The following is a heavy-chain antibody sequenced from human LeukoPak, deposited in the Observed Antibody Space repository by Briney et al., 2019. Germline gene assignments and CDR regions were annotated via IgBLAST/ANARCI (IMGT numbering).Heavy chain of an antibody. CDR3: ARLGDYSGFGRGPLDF. V-gene: IGHV3-21*01. Sequence: GGSLRLSCAASGFTFSRYTLNWVRQAPGKGLQWVSSISRSSSYIDYADSVKGRFTGSRDNSRKSLYLQMDSLRAEDTALYYCARLGDYSGFGRGPLDFWGQGTLVTVSS. CDR1: GFTFSRYT. D-gene: IGHD5-12*01. CDR2: ISRSSSYI. J-gene: IGHJ4*02.